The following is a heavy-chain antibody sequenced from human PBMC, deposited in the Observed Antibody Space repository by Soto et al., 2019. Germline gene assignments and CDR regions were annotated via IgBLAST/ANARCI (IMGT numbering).Heavy chain of an antibody. CDR2: ISYDGSNK. D-gene: IGHD2-2*01. J-gene: IGHJ4*02. CDR3: AKDPRRYCSSTSCYPLND. CDR1: GFTFSSYG. Sequence: QVQLVESGGGVVQPGRSLSLSCAASGFTFSSYGMHWVRQAPGKGLEWVAVISYDGSNKYYADSVKGRFTISRDNSKNTLYLQMNSLRAEDTAVYYCAKDPRRYCSSTSCYPLNDWGQGTLVTVSS. V-gene: IGHV3-30*18.